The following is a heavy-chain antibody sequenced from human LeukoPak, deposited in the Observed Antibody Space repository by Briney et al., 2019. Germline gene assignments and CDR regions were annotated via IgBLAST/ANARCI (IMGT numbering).Heavy chain of an antibody. D-gene: IGHD5-18*01. CDR1: GGSISSGDYY. J-gene: IGHJ6*02. V-gene: IGHV4-30-4*01. Sequence: PSHTLSLPCTVSGGSISSGDYYWSWIRRPPGKGLEWIGYIYYSGITYYNPSLKSRVTISVDTSKNQFSLKLSSVTAADTAVYYCASGGYSYGYYYGIDVWGQGTTVTVSS. CDR3: ASGGYSYGYYYGIDV. CDR2: IYYSGIT.